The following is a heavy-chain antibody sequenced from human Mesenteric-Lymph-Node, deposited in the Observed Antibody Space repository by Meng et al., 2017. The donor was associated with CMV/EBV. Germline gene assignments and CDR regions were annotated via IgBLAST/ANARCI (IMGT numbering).Heavy chain of an antibody. CDR3: ARESDPIVGASKGLDP. D-gene: IGHD1-26*01. J-gene: IGHJ5*02. CDR2: IYYTGST. Sequence: SGGSISNYYGNWIRQPPGKGLEWIGYIYYTGSTDYNTSLKSRLTISVNMSKNQFTLKLSSVTAADTAVYYCARESDPIVGASKGLDPWGQGTLVTVSS. CDR1: GGSISNYY. V-gene: IGHV4-59*01.